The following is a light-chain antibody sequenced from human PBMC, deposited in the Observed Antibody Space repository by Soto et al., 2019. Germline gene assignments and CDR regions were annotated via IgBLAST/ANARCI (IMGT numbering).Light chain of an antibody. CDR2: EDS. V-gene: IGLV3-10*01. CDR3: YSTDSSGNHRV. J-gene: IGLJ3*02. Sequence: SYELTQAPSASVSPGQTARITCSGDALPKKYAYWYQQKSGQAPVLVIYEDSKRPSGIPERFSGSSSGTMATLTISGAQVEDEADYYCYSTDSSGNHRVFGGGTQLTVL. CDR1: ALPKKY.